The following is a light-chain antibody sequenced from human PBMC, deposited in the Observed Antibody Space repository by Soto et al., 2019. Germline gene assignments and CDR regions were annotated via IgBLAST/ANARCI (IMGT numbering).Light chain of an antibody. Sequence: EIVLTQSPGTLSLSPGERATLSCRASQSVSSNYIAWYQEKPGQAPRLLIYDASNRATGIPARFSGSGSGTDFTLTISSLEPEDFAVYYCQQRSNWPWTFGQGTKVDI. V-gene: IGKV3D-20*02. CDR1: QSVSSNY. CDR2: DAS. J-gene: IGKJ1*01. CDR3: QQRSNWPWT.